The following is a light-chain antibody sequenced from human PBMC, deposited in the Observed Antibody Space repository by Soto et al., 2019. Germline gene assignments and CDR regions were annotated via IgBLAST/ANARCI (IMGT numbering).Light chain of an antibody. CDR1: QSVNSN. CDR2: GIS. J-gene: IGKJ5*01. Sequence: EIVMTQSPATLSVSPGERATLSCRSSQSVNSNYLAWYQQKPGQAPRLLIYGISTRATGISDRFSGSGSGTEFTLTISSLQPEDFAIYYCQQYSKWPITFGQGTRLEI. CDR3: QQYSKWPIT. V-gene: IGKV3D-15*01.